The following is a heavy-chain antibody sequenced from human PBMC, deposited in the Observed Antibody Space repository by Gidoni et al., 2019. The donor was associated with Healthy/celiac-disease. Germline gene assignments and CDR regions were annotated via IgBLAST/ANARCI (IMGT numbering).Heavy chain of an antibody. Sequence: EVQLAESGGGLVKPGGSLRLFCAAPGFTFSSYSLNWVRQAPGKGLEWVSSISSSSSYIYYADSVKGRFTISRDNAKNSLYLQMNSLRAEDTAVYYCARDQYSGSYGGYWGQGTLVTVSS. V-gene: IGHV3-21*01. D-gene: IGHD1-26*01. J-gene: IGHJ4*02. CDR3: ARDQYSGSYGGY. CDR1: GFTFSSYS. CDR2: ISSSSSYI.